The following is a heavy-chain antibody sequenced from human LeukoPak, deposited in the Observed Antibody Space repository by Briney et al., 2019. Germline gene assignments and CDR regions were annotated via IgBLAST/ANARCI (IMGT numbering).Heavy chain of an antibody. CDR3: AADSSSWLLLDY. Sequence: LVKVSCKASGGTFSSYAISWVRQAPGQGLEWMGGIIPIFGTANYAQKFQGRVTITADESTCTAYMELSSLRSEDTAVYYCAADSSSWLLLDYWGQGTLVTVSS. CDR1: GGTFSSYA. CDR2: IIPIFGTA. V-gene: IGHV1-69*13. J-gene: IGHJ4*02. D-gene: IGHD6-13*01.